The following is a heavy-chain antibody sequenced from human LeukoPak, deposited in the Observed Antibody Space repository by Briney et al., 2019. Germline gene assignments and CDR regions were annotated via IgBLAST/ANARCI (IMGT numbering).Heavy chain of an antibody. D-gene: IGHD2-21*01. V-gene: IGHV4-34*01. CDR1: GGSFSGYY. CDR2: INHSGST. CDR3: APRGYYY. J-gene: IGHJ4*02. Sequence: SETLSLTCAVYGGSFSGYYWSWIRQPPGKGLEWIGEINHSGSTNYNPSLKSRVTISVDTSKNQFSLKLSSVTAADTAVYYCAPRGYYYWGQGSLVTVSS.